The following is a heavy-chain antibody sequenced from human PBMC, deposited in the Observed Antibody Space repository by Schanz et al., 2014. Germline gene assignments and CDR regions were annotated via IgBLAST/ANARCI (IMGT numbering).Heavy chain of an antibody. V-gene: IGHV3-23*01. J-gene: IGHJ5*01. Sequence: EVQLLESGGGLVQPGGSLRLSCAASGFTFSTDAMSWVRQAPGKGLEWLSVISASGGDTYYADSVKGRFTISRDNSKNTLYLQMNSLRAEDTAVYYCAKTPREYCNYDNCPNWFDSWGQGTLVTASS. CDR3: AKTPREYCNYDNCPNWFDS. D-gene: IGHD2-15*01. CDR1: GFTFSTDA. CDR2: ISASGGDT.